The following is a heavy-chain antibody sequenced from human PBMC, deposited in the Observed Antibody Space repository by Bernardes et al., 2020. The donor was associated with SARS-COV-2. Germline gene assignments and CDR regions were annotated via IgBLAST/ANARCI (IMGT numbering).Heavy chain of an antibody. J-gene: IGHJ6*02. D-gene: IGHD6-6*01. CDR1: GFTFSSYG. V-gene: IGHV3-33*01. CDR2: IWYDGSNK. CDR3: ARDFWGYSSSSGYGMDV. Sequence: GSLRLSCAASGFTFSSYGMHWVRQAPGKGLEWVAVIWYDGSNKYYADSVKGRFTISRDNSKNTLYLQMNSLRAEDTAVYYCARDFWGYSSSSGYGMDVWGQGTTVTVSS.